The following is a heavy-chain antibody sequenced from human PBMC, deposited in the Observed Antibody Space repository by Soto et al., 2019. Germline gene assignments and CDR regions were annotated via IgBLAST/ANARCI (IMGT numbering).Heavy chain of an antibody. D-gene: IGHD5-18*01. J-gene: IGHJ4*02. CDR3: ARGPDTEYFDY. Sequence: PGGSLRLSCAASGFTFSTYAMHWVRQAPGKGLEYVSAISSNGGSTYYANSVKGRFTISRDNSKNTLYLQMGSLRAEDMAVYYCARGPDTEYFDYWGQGTLVTVSS. CDR1: GFTFSTYA. V-gene: IGHV3-64*01. CDR2: ISSNGGST.